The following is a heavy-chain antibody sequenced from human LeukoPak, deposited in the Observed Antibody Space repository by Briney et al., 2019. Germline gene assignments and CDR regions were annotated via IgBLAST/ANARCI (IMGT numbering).Heavy chain of an antibody. CDR1: GFTVSSNY. J-gene: IGHJ4*02. Sequence: PGGSLRLSCAASGFTVSSNYMSWVRQAPGKGLEWVANIKQDGSEKYYVDSVKGRFTISRDNAKYSLYLQMDSLRAEDTAVYYCARDKRTGDSYFDSWGQGTLVTVSS. CDR2: IKQDGSEK. V-gene: IGHV3-7*01. CDR3: ARDKRTGDSYFDS. D-gene: IGHD7-27*01.